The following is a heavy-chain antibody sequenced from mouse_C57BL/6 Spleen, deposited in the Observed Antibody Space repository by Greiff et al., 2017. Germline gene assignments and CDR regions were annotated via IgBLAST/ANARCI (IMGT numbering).Heavy chain of an antibody. CDR3: ARRLGYDYDAWFAY. J-gene: IGHJ3*01. V-gene: IGHV1-42*01. CDR2: INPSTGGT. CDR1: GYSFTGYY. D-gene: IGHD2-4*01. Sequence: VQLQQSGPELVKPGASVKISCKASGYSFTGYYMNWVKQSPEKSLEWIGEINPSTGGTTYNQKFKAKATLTVDKSSSTAYMQLKSLTSEDSAVYYCARRLGYDYDAWFAYWGQGTLVTVSA.